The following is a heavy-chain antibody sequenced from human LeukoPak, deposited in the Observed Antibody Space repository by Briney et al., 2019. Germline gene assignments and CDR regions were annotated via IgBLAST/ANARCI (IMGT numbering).Heavy chain of an antibody. D-gene: IGHD3-3*01. J-gene: IGHJ6*02. CDR3: ARRPHHYDFWSGYTPLGMDV. CDR1: GYTFTSYD. CDR2: MNPNSGNT. V-gene: IGHV1-8*01. Sequence: GASVKVSCKSSGYTFTSYDINWVRQATGQGLEWMGWMNPNSGNTGYAQKFQGRVTMTRNTSISTAYMELSSLRSEDTAVYYCARRPHHYDFWSGYTPLGMDVWGQGTTVTVSS.